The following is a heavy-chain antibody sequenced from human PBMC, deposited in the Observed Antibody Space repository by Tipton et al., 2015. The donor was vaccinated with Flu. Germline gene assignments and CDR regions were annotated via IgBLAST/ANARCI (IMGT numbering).Heavy chain of an antibody. D-gene: IGHD1-26*01. V-gene: IGHV3-23*01. J-gene: IGHJ4*02. CDR2: VSNSGGYT. CDR3: ANIGGGSYYGGDF. CDR1: GFTFSSYA. Sequence: SLRLSCVASGFTFSSYAMSWVRQVPGKGLEWVSSVSNSGGYTYYADSVKGRFTISRDNSKNTLYLQMNSLRAEDTAVYYCANIGGGSYYGGDFWGRGTLVTVSS.